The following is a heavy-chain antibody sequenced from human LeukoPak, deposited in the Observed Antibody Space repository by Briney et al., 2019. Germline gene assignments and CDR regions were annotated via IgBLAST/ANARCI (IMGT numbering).Heavy chain of an antibody. D-gene: IGHD2-2*01. CDR1: GGSISSSSYY. CDR3: ASRYCSSTSCYEDY. CDR2: IYYSGST. Sequence: PSETLSLTCTVSGGSISSSSYYWGWLRQPPGKGLEWIGSIYYSGSTYYNPSLKSRVTISVDTSKNQFSLKLSSVTAADTAVYYCASRYCSSTSCYEDYWGQGTLVTVSS. V-gene: IGHV4-39*01. J-gene: IGHJ4*02.